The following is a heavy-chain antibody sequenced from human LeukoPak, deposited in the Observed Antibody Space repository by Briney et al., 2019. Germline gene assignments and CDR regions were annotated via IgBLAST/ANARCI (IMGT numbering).Heavy chain of an antibody. CDR1: GFTFSSYW. D-gene: IGHD2-15*01. Sequence: GGSLRLSCAASGFTFSSYWMYWVRQAPGKGLEWVASIKQDGSEKYYVDSVKGRFTISRDNAKNTLYLQMNSLRAEDTAVYYCAREGLYCSGGSCYSVPNWFDPWGQGTLVTVSS. V-gene: IGHV3-7*03. CDR2: IKQDGSEK. J-gene: IGHJ5*02. CDR3: AREGLYCSGGSCYSVPNWFDP.